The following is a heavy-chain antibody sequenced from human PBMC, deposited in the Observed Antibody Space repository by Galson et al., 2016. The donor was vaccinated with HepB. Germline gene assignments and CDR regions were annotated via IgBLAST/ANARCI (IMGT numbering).Heavy chain of an antibody. J-gene: IGHJ6*04. D-gene: IGHD3-3*01. V-gene: IGHV3-30*18. CDR1: GVIFSKYA. CDR2: IGYDGSHK. CDR3: AKTYDEFWSGYYYYHYGMDV. Sequence: SLRLSCAASGVIFSKYAMHWVRQAPGQGLEWVAVIGYDGSHKYYAESVKGRFIISRDNSKNTLHLQMNGLRPEDTAVYYCAKTYDEFWSGYYYYHYGMDVWAKGPGAPSPQ.